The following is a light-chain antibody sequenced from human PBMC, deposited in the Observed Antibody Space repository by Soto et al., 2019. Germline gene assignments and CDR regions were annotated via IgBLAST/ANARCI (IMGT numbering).Light chain of an antibody. CDR2: GAS. Sequence: IVLTQSPGNLSLSPGERATLSCRASQSVSSSYLAWYQQKPGQAPRLLIYGASSRSTGIPDRFSGSGSGTDFTLTISRLEPEDFAVYYCQQYGSLSWTFGRGTKVEVK. CDR3: QQYGSLSWT. J-gene: IGKJ1*01. CDR1: QSVSSSY. V-gene: IGKV3-20*01.